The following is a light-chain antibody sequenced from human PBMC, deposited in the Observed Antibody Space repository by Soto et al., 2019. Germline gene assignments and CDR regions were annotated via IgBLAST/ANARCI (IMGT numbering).Light chain of an antibody. V-gene: IGKV3-20*01. Sequence: DIVLTQSPCTLSSSPGERATLSCRASQSVNSTYFRWYQQQPGPAPRLLIYGASSRAAGVPDRFSGGGSGTDVTLPISRLEPEDFAVYYCQHFVNSLTWTFGQGTKVDIK. CDR1: QSVNSTY. CDR3: QHFVNSLTWT. CDR2: GAS. J-gene: IGKJ1*01.